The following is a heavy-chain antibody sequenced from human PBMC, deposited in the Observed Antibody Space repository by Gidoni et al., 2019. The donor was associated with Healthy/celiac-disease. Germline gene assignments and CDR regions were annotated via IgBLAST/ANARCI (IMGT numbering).Heavy chain of an antibody. V-gene: IGHV4-39*07. CDR1: VGSISSSSYY. Sequence: QLQLQESGPGLVKPSETLSPTCTLSVGSISSSSYYWVWIRQPPGKGLEWIGSIYYSGRTYYNPSLKSRVTISVDTSKNQFSLKLSSVTAADTAVYYCARLPVFGDYPYAFDIWGQGTMVTVSS. CDR2: IYYSGRT. D-gene: IGHD4-17*01. CDR3: ARLPVFGDYPYAFDI. J-gene: IGHJ3*02.